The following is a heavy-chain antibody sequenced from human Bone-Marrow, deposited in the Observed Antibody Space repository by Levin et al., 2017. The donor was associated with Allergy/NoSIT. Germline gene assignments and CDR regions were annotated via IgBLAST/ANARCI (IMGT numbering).Heavy chain of an antibody. CDR1: GFTFSNHG. J-gene: IGHJ4*02. CDR3: TKEGSRSKGCFDY. D-gene: IGHD5/OR15-5a*01. Sequence: GGSLRLSCAASGFTFSNHGMHWVRQAPGKGLEWVAVVSDDGRTKYYADSVKGRFTISRDNSKNTLYLQMNSLRGDDTAVYYCTKEGSRSKGCFDYWGQGTLVTVSS. CDR2: VSDDGRTK. V-gene: IGHV3-30*18.